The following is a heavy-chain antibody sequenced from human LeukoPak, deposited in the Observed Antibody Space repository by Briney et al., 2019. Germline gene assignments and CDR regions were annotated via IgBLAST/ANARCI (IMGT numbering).Heavy chain of an antibody. Sequence: QSGGSLTLSCVVSGFSFSGAAMRWCRQPPGKGLEWVGRIRNQAKNNESYSAPSGKGSFTIARDDSKTTPKLHMDTPQTEATAVYCWTGQFEQYIAVDDDCWGQGTLVTVSS. CDR3: TGQFEQYIAVDDDC. CDR2: IRNQAKNNES. J-gene: IGHJ4*02. D-gene: IGHD6-19*01. CDR1: GFSFSGAA. V-gene: IGHV3-73*01.